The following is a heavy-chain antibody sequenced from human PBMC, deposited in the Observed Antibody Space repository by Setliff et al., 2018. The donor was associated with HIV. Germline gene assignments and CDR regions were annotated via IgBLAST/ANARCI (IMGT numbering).Heavy chain of an antibody. V-gene: IGHV3-30*02. Sequence: PGGSLRLSCAASGFTFSSYGMHWVRQAPGEGLEWVAFIRYDASYRYYADSVKGRFSISRDNSKNTLYLQMNSLRAEDTALYFCASPTNIDTHDYGSRTFYMYYYGLDVWGQGTTVTVSS. CDR1: GFTFSSYG. J-gene: IGHJ6*02. CDR2: IRYDASYR. CDR3: ASPTNIDTHDYGSRTFYMYYYGLDV. D-gene: IGHD4-17*01.